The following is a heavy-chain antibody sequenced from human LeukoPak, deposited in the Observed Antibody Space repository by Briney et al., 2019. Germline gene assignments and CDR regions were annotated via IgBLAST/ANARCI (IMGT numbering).Heavy chain of an antibody. D-gene: IGHD6-19*01. V-gene: IGHV1-69*04. CDR2: VIPILGIA. J-gene: IGHJ5*02. CDR1: GGTFSSYA. CDR3: ARGPYSSGWYRWFDP. Sequence: ASVKVSCKASGGTFSSYAISWVRQAPGQGLEWMGRVIPILGIANYAQRFQGRVTITADKSTSTAYMELSSLRSEDTAVYYCARGPYSSGWYRWFDPWGQGTLVTVSS.